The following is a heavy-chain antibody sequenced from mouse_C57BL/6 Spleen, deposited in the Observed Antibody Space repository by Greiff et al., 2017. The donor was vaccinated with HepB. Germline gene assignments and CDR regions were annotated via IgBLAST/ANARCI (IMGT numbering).Heavy chain of an antibody. D-gene: IGHD2-10*01. CDR2: IYPGDGDT. J-gene: IGHJ4*01. V-gene: IGHV1-82*01. Sequence: QVQLQQSGPELVKPGASVKISCKASGYAFSSSWMNWVKQRPGKGLEWIGRIYPGDGDTNYNGKFKGKATLTADKSSSTAYMQLSSLTSEDSAVYFCAAYSLYAMDYWGQGTSVTVSS. CDR3: AAYSLYAMDY. CDR1: GYAFSSSW.